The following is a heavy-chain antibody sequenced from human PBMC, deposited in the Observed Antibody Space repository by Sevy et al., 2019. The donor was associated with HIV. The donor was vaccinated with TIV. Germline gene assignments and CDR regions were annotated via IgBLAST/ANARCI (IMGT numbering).Heavy chain of an antibody. Sequence: GGSLRLSCIASGFTFGDYAMSWVRQAPGKGLEWVGFIRRKSYGGTTDYAASVKGRFTISRDDSNNTAYLQMNSLKTEDTAVYYCSREITRYSNCWHNDAFDVWGQGTMVTVSS. D-gene: IGHD6-19*01. J-gene: IGHJ3*01. CDR2: IRRKSYGGTT. V-gene: IGHV3-49*04. CDR1: GFTFGDYA. CDR3: SREITRYSNCWHNDAFDV.